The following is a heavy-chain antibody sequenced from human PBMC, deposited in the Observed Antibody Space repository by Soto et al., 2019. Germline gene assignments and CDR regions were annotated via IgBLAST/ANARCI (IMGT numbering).Heavy chain of an antibody. Sequence: QLQLQESGPGLVKPSETLSLTCTVSGGSISSSSYYWGWIRQPPGKGLEWIGSIYYSGSTFYNPSLKSRVTISVHTSNNPFSLKLTSATAADTAVYYCARQHPQRLWFDPWGPGTLVTVSS. J-gene: IGHJ5*02. D-gene: IGHD6-25*01. CDR3: ARQHPQRLWFDP. CDR1: GGSISSSSYY. V-gene: IGHV4-39*01. CDR2: IYYSGST.